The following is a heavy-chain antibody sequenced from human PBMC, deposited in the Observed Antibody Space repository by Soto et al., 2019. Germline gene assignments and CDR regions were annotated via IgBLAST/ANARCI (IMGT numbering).Heavy chain of an antibody. D-gene: IGHD3-10*01. J-gene: IGHJ4*02. CDR3: ARLDRGEFNN. V-gene: IGHV4-59*08. Sequence: QVQLQESGPGLVKPSETLSLTCTVSGGSISSYYWSWIRQPPGKGLEWIGYIYYSGSTNYNPSLKSRVTISVDTSKNQFSLKLSSVTAADTAVYYCARLDRGEFNNWGQGTLVTVSS. CDR1: GGSISSYY. CDR2: IYYSGST.